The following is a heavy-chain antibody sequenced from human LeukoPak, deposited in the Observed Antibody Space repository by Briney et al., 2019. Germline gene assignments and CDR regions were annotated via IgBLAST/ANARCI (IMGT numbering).Heavy chain of an antibody. CDR1: GFIIFKSW. D-gene: IGHD3-22*01. CDR2: IKQDASQT. Sequence: GGSVSLSCAASGFIIFKSWMTWVRQAPGKGLEWVAIIKQDASQTYYLDSVKGRFTISRDNAKNSIYLHMTRLRVEDTAVYYCARVAGEASGYHPFDIWGQGTMVTPSS. J-gene: IGHJ3*02. CDR3: ARVAGEASGYHPFDI. V-gene: IGHV3-7*01.